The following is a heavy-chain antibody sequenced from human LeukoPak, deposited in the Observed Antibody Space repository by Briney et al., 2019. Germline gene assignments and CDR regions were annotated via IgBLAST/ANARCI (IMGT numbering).Heavy chain of an antibody. CDR3: AKGVQHCSSTSCYTGFDY. CDR1: GFTFSSYA. CDR2: ISGSGAST. V-gene: IGHV3-23*01. J-gene: IGHJ4*02. Sequence: PGGSLRLSCAASGFTFSSYAMSWVRQAPGKGLEWVSAISGSGASTNYADSVKGRFTISRDNSKNTLYVQVNSLRADDTAVYYCAKGVQHCSSTSCYTGFDYWGQGTLVIVSS. D-gene: IGHD2-2*01.